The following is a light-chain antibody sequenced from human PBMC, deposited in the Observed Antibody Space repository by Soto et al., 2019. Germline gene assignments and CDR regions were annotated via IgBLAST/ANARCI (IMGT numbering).Light chain of an antibody. CDR1: QSVSSN. J-gene: IGKJ1*01. CDR2: GAS. V-gene: IGKV3-15*01. Sequence: EIVMTQSPATLSASPGERATLSCRASQSVSSNLAWYQHTPGQAPRLLIYGASTRATGIPARFSGSGSGTEFTLTISSLQSEDFAVYFCQQYNFRWTFGQGTKVEMK. CDR3: QQYNFRWT.